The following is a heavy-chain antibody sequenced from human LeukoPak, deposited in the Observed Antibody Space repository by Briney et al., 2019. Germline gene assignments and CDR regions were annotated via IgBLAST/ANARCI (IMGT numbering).Heavy chain of an antibody. CDR3: ARGAPGGYCTNGVCPTFFDY. D-gene: IGHD2-8*01. Sequence: SETLSLTCTVSGGSISSYYWSRIRQPAGKGLEWIGHIYTSGSTNYNPSLKSRVTMSVDTSKNQFSLKLSSVTAADTAVYYCARGAPGGYCTNGVCPTFFDYWGQGTLVTVSS. CDR2: IYTSGST. J-gene: IGHJ4*02. V-gene: IGHV4-4*07. CDR1: GGSISSYY.